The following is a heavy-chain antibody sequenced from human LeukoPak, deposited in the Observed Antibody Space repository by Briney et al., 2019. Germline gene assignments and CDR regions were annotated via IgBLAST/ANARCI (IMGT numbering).Heavy chain of an antibody. CDR1: GYTFTSYG. Sequence: ASVEVSCKASGYTFTSYGISWVRQAPGQGLEWMGWISAYNGNTNYAQKLQGRVTMTTDTSTSIAYMELRSLRSDDTAVYYCARDLRERRSSWLKFDYWGQGTLVTVSS. D-gene: IGHD6-13*01. J-gene: IGHJ4*02. V-gene: IGHV1-18*01. CDR2: ISAYNGNT. CDR3: ARDLRERRSSWLKFDY.